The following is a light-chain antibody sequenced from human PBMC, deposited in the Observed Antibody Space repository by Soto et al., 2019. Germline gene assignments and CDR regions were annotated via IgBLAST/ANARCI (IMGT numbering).Light chain of an antibody. V-gene: IGKV1-5*03. CDR3: QQYNRYPLT. Sequence: DIQMTQSPSTLSASIGDRVTITCRASQSISIWLAWYQQKPGKAPNLLIYKASSSESGVPSRFSGSGSGTEFTLTISSLQSGDFATYYCQQYNRYPLTFGGGTRVEIK. CDR1: QSISIW. J-gene: IGKJ4*01. CDR2: KAS.